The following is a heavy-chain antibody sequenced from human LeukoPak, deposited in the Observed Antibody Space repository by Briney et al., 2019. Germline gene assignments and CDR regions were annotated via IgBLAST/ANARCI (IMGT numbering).Heavy chain of an antibody. D-gene: IGHD3-9*01. J-gene: IGHJ4*02. CDR1: GGTFSSYA. CDR2: INTNTGNP. V-gene: IGHV7-4-1*02. CDR3: ARGAGLLRYFDWLLYYFDY. Sequence: ASVKVSCKASGGTFSSYAISWVRQAPGQGLEWMGWINTNTGNPTYAQGFTGRFVFSLDTSVSTAYLQISSLKAEDTAVYYCARGAGLLRYFDWLLYYFDYWGQGTLVTVSS.